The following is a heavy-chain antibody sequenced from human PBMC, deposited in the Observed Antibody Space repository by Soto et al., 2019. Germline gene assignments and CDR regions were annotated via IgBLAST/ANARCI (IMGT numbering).Heavy chain of an antibody. CDR2: IYHSGST. Sequence: QVQLQESGPGLVKPSGTLSLTCAVSGGSISSSNWWSWVRQPPGKGLAWIGEIYHSGSTNFNPSLQSRVTISVDKSKTQCSLTLSSVTAADTAVYYCARIGIITMVRGFDYWGQGTLVTVSS. CDR3: ARIGIITMVRGFDY. J-gene: IGHJ4*02. CDR1: GGSISSSNW. V-gene: IGHV4-4*02. D-gene: IGHD3-10*01.